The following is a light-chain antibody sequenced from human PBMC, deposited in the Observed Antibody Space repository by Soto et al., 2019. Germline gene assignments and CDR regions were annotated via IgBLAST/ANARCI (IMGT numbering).Light chain of an antibody. CDR1: SSDVGAYNY. V-gene: IGLV2-14*01. Sequence: QSALTQPASVSGSPGQSITISCTGTSSDVGAYNYVSWYQQHPGKAPKLMIYEVSNRPSGVSNRFSGFKSGNTASLTISGLQTEDEADYYCSSYTSSTTLYVFGTGTKLTVL. CDR3: SSYTSSTTLYV. J-gene: IGLJ1*01. CDR2: EVS.